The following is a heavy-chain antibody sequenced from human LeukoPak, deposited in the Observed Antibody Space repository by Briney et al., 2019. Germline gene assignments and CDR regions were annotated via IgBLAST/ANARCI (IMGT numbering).Heavy chain of an antibody. Sequence: GGSLRLSCAASGFTFSSYSMNWVRQAPGKGLEWVSYISSSSSTIYYADSVKGRFTISRDNAKNSLYLQMNSLRVEDTAFYYCAKDNRRHYTSGPNPDSLHWGQGALVTVSS. CDR1: GFTFSSYS. J-gene: IGHJ4*02. CDR2: ISSSSSTI. D-gene: IGHD6-19*01. CDR3: AKDNRRHYTSGPNPDSLH. V-gene: IGHV3-48*01.